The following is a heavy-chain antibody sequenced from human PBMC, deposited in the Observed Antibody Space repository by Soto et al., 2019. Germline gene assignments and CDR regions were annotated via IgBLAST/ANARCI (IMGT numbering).Heavy chain of an antibody. J-gene: IGHJ6*03. V-gene: IGHV3-13*01. CDR1: GFTFSSYD. CDR3: ARGTPTFLEWYMDV. Sequence: QLGGSLRLSCAASGFTFSSYDMHWVRQATGKGLEWVSAIGTAGDTYYPGSVKGRFTISRENAKNSLYLQMNSLRAGDTAVYYCARGTPTFLEWYMDVWGKGTTVTVSS. CDR2: IGTAGDT. D-gene: IGHD3-3*01.